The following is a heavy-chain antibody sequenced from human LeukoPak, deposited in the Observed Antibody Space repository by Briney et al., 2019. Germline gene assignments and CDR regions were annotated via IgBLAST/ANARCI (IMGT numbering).Heavy chain of an antibody. Sequence: PGGSLRLSCAASGFAFSSFAMTWVRQAPGKGLEWVSTIVRSGDTTYYTDSVKGRFTVSRDNSKNSLYLQMSSPRAEDTAVYYCAKDAVAPGSSGDFFDYWGLGTLVTVSS. CDR3: AKDAVAPGSSGDFFDY. CDR2: IVRSGDTT. CDR1: GFAFSSFA. D-gene: IGHD3-10*01. V-gene: IGHV3-23*01. J-gene: IGHJ4*02.